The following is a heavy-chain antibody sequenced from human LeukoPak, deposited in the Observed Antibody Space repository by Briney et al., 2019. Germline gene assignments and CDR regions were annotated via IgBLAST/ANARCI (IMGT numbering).Heavy chain of an antibody. J-gene: IGHJ4*02. Sequence: ASVKVSCKASGYPFTSYYMHWVRQAPGQGLEWMGWMNPNSGDAGYAQKFQGRVTMTRNTSISTAYMELSSLRSEDTAVYYCARGGWLVLRYFDYWGQGTLVTVSS. CDR1: GYPFTSYY. CDR2: MNPNSGDA. CDR3: ARGGWLVLRYFDY. V-gene: IGHV1-8*02. D-gene: IGHD3-9*01.